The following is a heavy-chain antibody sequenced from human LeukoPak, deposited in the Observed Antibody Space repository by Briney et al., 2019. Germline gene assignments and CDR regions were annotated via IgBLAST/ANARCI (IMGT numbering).Heavy chain of an antibody. CDR1: GGSISSGSYS. D-gene: IGHD3-22*01. J-gene: IGHJ5*02. CDR3: AREKIAYYDNSGRGWFDP. CDR2: IYTSGST. Sequence: SQTLSLTCTVSGGSISSGSYSWSWIRQPAGKGLEWIGRIYTSGSTNYNPSLKSRVTISVDTSKKQFSLKLSSVTAADTAVYYCAREKIAYYDNSGRGWFDPWGQGTLVTVSS. V-gene: IGHV4-61*02.